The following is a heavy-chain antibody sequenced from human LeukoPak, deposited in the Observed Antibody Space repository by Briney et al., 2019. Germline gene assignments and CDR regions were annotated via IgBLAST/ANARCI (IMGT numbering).Heavy chain of an antibody. J-gene: IGHJ5*02. CDR3: ARDSGTTGEVKFDP. CDR1: GGSVSRYY. Sequence: SETLSLTCTVSGGSVSRYYWSWIRQSAGKGLEWIGRIYKSGSTTLNPSLKSRVTMSIDSSKNQFSLTWTSVIVADTAVYYCARDSGTTGEVKFDPWGQGTLVTVSS. V-gene: IGHV4-4*07. CDR2: IYKSGST. D-gene: IGHD3-10*01.